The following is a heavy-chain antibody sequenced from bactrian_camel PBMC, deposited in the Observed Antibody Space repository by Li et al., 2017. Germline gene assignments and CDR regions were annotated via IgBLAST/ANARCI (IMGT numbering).Heavy chain of an antibody. CDR3: VALAWGFNY. Sequence: VQLVESGGGLVQPGGVLRLSCSVAGFTFSDYAMSWVRQAPGKGLEWVSAINRGGGTTYYASESVKGRFTISRANTMNTAYLQMDSLKSEDTAQYYCVALAWGFNYWGQGTQVTVS. CDR1: GFTFSDYA. J-gene: IGHJ4*01. D-gene: IGHD1*01. CDR2: INRGGGTT. V-gene: IGHV3S40*01.